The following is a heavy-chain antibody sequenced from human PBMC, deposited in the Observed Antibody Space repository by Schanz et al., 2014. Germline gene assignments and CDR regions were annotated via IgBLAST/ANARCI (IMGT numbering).Heavy chain of an antibody. V-gene: IGHV3-30*04. CDR3: ARPLGPNYYYYGLDV. CDR2: ISYDGSNK. CDR1: GFTFSSYA. Sequence: QVQLVESGGGVVQPGRSLRLSCAASGFTFSSYAMHWVRQAPGKGLEWVAVISYDGSNKYYADSVKGRFTTSRDNAKNTLYLQMNSLRAEDTAVYYCARPLGPNYYYYGLDVWGQGTTVTVSS. J-gene: IGHJ6*02.